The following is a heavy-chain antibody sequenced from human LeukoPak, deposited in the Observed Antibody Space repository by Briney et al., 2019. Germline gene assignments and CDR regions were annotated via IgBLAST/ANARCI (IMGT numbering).Heavy chain of an antibody. CDR2: ISWNSGTI. CDR3: ARDRTYSGWNSFDY. J-gene: IGHJ4*02. CDR1: GFTFDDYA. Sequence: PGRSLRLSCAASGFTFDDYAIHWVRQAPGKGLEWVSGISWNSGTIGYADSVKGRFTISRDNAKNSLYLQMNSLRAEDTALYYCARDRTYSGWNSFDYWGQGTLVTVSS. V-gene: IGHV3-9*01. D-gene: IGHD6-19*01.